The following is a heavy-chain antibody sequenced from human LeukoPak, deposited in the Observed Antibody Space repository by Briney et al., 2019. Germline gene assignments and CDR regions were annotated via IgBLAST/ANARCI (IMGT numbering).Heavy chain of an antibody. J-gene: IGHJ4*02. V-gene: IGHV3-53*01. D-gene: IGHD2-15*01. CDR3: AKSGLNRFDY. CDR2: IFSST. Sequence: PGGSLRLSCTVSGFTVSSNSMSWVRQAPGKGLEWVSFIFSSTHYSDSVKGRFTISRDNSKNTLYLQMNSLRAEDTAVYYCAKSGLNRFDYWGQGTLVTVSS. CDR1: GFTVSSNS.